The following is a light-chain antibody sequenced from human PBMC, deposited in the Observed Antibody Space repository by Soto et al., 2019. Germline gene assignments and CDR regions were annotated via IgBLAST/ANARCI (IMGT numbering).Light chain of an antibody. J-gene: IGKJ1*01. CDR2: DAS. Sequence: IGLTQSQATLSLSPGERATLSCRASQSVSSYLAWYQQKPGQAPRLLIYDASNRATGIPARFSGSGSGTDFTLTISILEPEDFAVYYCQQRSIRPRTFGQVTNVDIK. CDR1: QSVSSY. CDR3: QQRSIRPRT. V-gene: IGKV3-11*01.